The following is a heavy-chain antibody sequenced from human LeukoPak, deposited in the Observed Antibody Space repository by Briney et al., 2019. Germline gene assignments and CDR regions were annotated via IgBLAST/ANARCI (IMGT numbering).Heavy chain of an antibody. CDR3: VRRCSSTSCYRRGDY. CDR2: ISYSGST. J-gene: IGHJ4*02. CDR1: AGSMSRSDYD. Sequence: PSETLSLTCTIYAGSMSRSDYDWGWIRQPPGKGLEWIGSISYSGSTSYNPSLKSRVTISVDMSKNQFSLKLTSVTAADTALYYCVRRCSSTSCYRRGDYWGKGTLVTVSS. V-gene: IGHV4-39*01. D-gene: IGHD2-2*01.